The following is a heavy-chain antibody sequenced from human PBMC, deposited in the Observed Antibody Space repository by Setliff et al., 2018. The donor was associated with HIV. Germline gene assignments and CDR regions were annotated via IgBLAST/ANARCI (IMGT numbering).Heavy chain of an antibody. V-gene: IGHV4-39*01. CDR3: ASLNGSESPYIYYHYMDV. D-gene: IGHD3-10*01. J-gene: IGHJ6*03. Sequence: SETLSLTCTVSGGSISTSRYYWGWIRQPPGKGLEWIGSINYRGNTYYNPSLTSRAAIFVDTSKNQISLKLSSVTAADTAVYYCASLNGSESPYIYYHYMDVWGKGTTVTVSS. CDR1: GGSISTSRYY. CDR2: INYRGNT.